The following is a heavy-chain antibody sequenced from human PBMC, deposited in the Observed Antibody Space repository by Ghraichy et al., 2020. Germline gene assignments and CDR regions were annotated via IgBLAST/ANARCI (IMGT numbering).Heavy chain of an antibody. CDR3: ARVKNYDSSGEDYYYGRDV. CDR2: ISPYFRNT. V-gene: IGHV1-18*01. CDR1: GYTFIIDA. Sequence: ASVKVSCKSSGYTFIIDAITWVRQFPGQRLEWMGWISPYFRNTTYAQRFQGRVTMTTDTSTSTAYMELTSLRSDDTAVYYCARVKNYDSSGEDYYYGRDVWGQGTTVTCSS. D-gene: IGHD3-10*01. J-gene: IGHJ6*02.